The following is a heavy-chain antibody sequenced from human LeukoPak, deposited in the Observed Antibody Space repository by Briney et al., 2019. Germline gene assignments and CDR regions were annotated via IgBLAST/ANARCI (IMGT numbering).Heavy chain of an antibody. CDR1: GFTFSSYA. D-gene: IGHD1-20*01. Sequence: PGGSLRLSCAASGFTFSSYAMSWVRQAPGKGLEWVSVTSPSGGATYYADSVKGRFTVSRDNSKNTLYLQMNSLRAEDTAVYYCAKVNWNADAPNNWGQGTLVTVSS. CDR3: AKVNWNADAPNN. CDR2: TSPSGGAT. V-gene: IGHV3-23*01. J-gene: IGHJ4*02.